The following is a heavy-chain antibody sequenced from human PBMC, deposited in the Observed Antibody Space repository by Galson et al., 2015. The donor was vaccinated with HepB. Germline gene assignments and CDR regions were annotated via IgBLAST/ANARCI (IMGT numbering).Heavy chain of an antibody. D-gene: IGHD4-17*01. J-gene: IGHJ4*02. V-gene: IGHV1-8*01. CDR3: AKAPTMTTWVVDF. CDR2: MNPNSGNT. Sequence: SVKVSCKASGYTFTSYDINWVRQVTGQGPERMGWMNPNSGNTGYAQKFQGRVSLTRDTSISTAYLELSGLRSEDTAIYYCAKAPTMTTWVVDFWGQGTLVTVSS. CDR1: GYTFTSYD.